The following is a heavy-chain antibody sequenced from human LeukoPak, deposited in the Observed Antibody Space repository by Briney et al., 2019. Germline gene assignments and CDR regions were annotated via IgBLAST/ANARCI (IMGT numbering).Heavy chain of an antibody. Sequence: SETLSLTCAVYGGSFSGYYWSWIRQTPVKGLEWIGYIYYSGSTNYNPSFRSRATISVDKSNNRFSLKLSAVTAADSAIYYCAREGYFDTSGYFEYWGQGILVTVSP. J-gene: IGHJ4*02. CDR1: GGSFSGYY. CDR2: IYYSGST. V-gene: IGHV4-59*01. D-gene: IGHD3-22*01. CDR3: AREGYFDTSGYFEY.